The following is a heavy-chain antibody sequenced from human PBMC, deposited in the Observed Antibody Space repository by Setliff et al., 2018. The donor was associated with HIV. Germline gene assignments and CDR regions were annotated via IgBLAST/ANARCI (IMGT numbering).Heavy chain of an antibody. V-gene: IGHV1-69*13. CDR1: GYTFTSYD. CDR3: AREDGDY. Sequence: SVKVSCKASGYTFTSYDINWVRQATGQGLEWMGGIIPIFGTANYAQKFQGRVTITADESTSTAYMELSSLRSEDTAVYYCAREDGDYWGQGTLVTVSS. CDR2: IIPIFGTA. J-gene: IGHJ4*02.